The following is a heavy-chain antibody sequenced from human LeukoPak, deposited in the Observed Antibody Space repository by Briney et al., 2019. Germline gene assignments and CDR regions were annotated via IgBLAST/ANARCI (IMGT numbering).Heavy chain of an antibody. J-gene: IGHJ3*02. CDR2: IYYSGTT. V-gene: IGHV4-39*07. CDR3: ARAPRGYYINHDAFDI. CDR1: GDSIKSSSYY. Sequence: PSETLSPTCTVSGDSIKSSSYYWAWVRQPPGKGLEWIASIYYSGTTYYNPSLKSRVTISVDTSKNQFSLKLSSVTAADTAVYYCARAPRGYYINHDAFDIWGQGTMVTVSS. D-gene: IGHD3-22*01.